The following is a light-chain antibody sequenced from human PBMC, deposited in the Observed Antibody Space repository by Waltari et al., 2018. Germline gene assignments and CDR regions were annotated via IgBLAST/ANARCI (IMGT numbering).Light chain of an antibody. CDR3: QQRTNWPLT. J-gene: IGKJ4*01. CDR1: QSVSSY. V-gene: IGKV3-11*01. Sequence: ESATLSCRASQSVSSYLAWFQQKPGQAPRLLSYDASNRATGIPARFSGSGSGTDFTLTISSLESEDFAVYYCQQRTNWPLTFGGGTKGEIK. CDR2: DAS.